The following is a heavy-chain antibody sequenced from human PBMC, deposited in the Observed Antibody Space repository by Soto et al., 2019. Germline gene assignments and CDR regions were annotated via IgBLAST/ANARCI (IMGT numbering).Heavy chain of an antibody. CDR1: GGSISSGGYY. V-gene: IGHV4-31*03. D-gene: IGHD2-21*02. Sequence: SETLSLTCTVSGGSISSGGYYWSWIRQHPGKGLEWIGYIYYSGSTYYNPSLKSRVTISVDTSKNQFSLKLSSVTAADTAVYYCARVCGGDCHKCMDVWGQGTTVTVS. CDR3: ARVCGGDCHKCMDV. CDR2: IYYSGST. J-gene: IGHJ6*02.